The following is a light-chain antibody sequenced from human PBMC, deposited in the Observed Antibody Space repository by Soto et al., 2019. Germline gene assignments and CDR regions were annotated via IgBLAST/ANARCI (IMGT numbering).Light chain of an antibody. CDR3: QQYGRSPDLFT. CDR2: GAS. J-gene: IGKJ3*01. CDR1: QSVSSN. Sequence: EIVLTQSPAALSVSPGERATLSCRASQSVSSNLAWYRQKPGQAPRLLIYGASSRATGIPDRFSGSGSGTDFTLTISRLEPEDFAVYYCQQYGRSPDLFTFGPGTKVDI. V-gene: IGKV3-20*01.